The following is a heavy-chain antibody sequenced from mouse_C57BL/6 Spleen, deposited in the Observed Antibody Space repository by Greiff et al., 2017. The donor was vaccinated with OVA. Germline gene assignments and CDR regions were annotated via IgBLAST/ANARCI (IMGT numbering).Heavy chain of an antibody. Sequence: EVQRVESVAELVRPGASVTLSCTASGFNIKNTYMHWLKQRPEQGLEWIGRIDPANGSTKYTPKFQGKATITADTSSNTSYLQLSSLTSEDTAICYSAREIFVPTGAYYYLDDWGQGTTVTVSS. D-gene: IGHD1-1*01. J-gene: IGHJ4*01. CDR2: IDPANGST. V-gene: IGHV14-3*01. CDR3: AREIFVPTGAYYYLDD. CDR1: GFNIKNTY.